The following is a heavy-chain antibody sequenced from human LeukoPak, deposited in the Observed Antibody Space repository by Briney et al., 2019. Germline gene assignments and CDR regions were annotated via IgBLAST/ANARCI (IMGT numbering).Heavy chain of an antibody. CDR3: ARDGYCSSTSCYSDDAFDI. V-gene: IGHV4-4*07. CDR1: GGSISSYY. D-gene: IGHD2-2*03. J-gene: IGHJ3*02. Sequence: SETLSHTCTVSGGSISSYYWSWIRQPAGKGLEWIGRIYTSGSTNYNPSLKSRVTMSVDTSKNQFSLKLSSVTAADTAVYYCARDGYCSSTSCYSDDAFDIWGQGTMVTVSS. CDR2: IYTSGST.